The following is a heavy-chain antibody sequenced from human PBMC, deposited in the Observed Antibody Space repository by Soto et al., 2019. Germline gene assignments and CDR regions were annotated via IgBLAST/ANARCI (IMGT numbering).Heavy chain of an antibody. V-gene: IGHV2-5*02. CDR2: IYWDDDK. CDR3: AHRKGIRWVTIFDY. CDR1: GFSLSTSGVG. Sequence: QITLKESGPTLVKPTQTLTLTCTFSGFSLSTSGVGVGWIRQPPGKALEWLALIYWDDDKRYSPSLKSRLTITKDTSTKQVVLTITNLAPVDTATYYCAHRKGIRWVTIFDYWGQGTLVTVSS. J-gene: IGHJ4*02. D-gene: IGHD4-17*01.